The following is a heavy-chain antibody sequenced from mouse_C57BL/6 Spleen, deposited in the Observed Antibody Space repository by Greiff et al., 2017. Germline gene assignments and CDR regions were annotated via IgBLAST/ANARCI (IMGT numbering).Heavy chain of an antibody. CDR1: GYAFSSYW. V-gene: IGHV1-80*01. CDR2: IYPGDGDT. J-gene: IGHJ2*01. Sequence: VKLMESGAELVKPGASVKISCKASGYAFSSYWMNWVKQRPGKGLEWIGQIYPGDGDTNYNGKFKGKATLTADKSSSTAYMQLSSLTSEDSAVYFCASLDSSGYGDYWGQGTTLTVSS. D-gene: IGHD3-2*02. CDR3: ASLDSSGYGDY.